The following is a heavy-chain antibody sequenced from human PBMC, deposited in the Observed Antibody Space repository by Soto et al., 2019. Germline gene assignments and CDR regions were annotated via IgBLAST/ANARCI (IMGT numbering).Heavy chain of an antibody. CDR1: GCSISSSSYY. J-gene: IGHJ4*02. CDR3: GYYFDY. V-gene: IGHV4-39*01. Sequence: TRALTCPVSGCSISSSSYYWGWIRQPPGKGLEWIGSIYYSGSTYYNPSLKSRVTISVDTSKNQFSLKLSSVTAADTAVYYYGYYFDYWGQGTLVNVSS. CDR2: IYYSGST.